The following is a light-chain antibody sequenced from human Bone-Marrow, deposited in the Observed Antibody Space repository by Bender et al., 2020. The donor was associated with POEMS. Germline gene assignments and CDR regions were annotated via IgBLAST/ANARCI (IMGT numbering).Light chain of an antibody. J-gene: IGLJ2*01. CDR2: EVT. CDR1: SSDIGGYNY. Sequence: QSALTQPPSASGSPGQSVTISCTGTSSDIGGYNYVSWYQQHPGKAPKLMISEVTKRPSGVPDRFSGSKSGNTASLTVSGLQADDEADYYCGSFAGSHVVFGGGTKLTVL. V-gene: IGLV2-8*01. CDR3: GSFAGSHVV.